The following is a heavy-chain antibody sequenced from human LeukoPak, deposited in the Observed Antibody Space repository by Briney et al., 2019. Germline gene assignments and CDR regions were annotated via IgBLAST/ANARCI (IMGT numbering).Heavy chain of an antibody. J-gene: IGHJ4*02. Sequence: SETLSLTCSVSGGPISNRTCYWGWIRQPPGKGLEWIGGVYYTGTTYYSPSLNSRVTVSIDTSNKQFSLRLTSVTAADTAVYYCARRAVVAAAVSYFDYWGQGILVTVS. D-gene: IGHD2-2*01. CDR3: ARRAVVAAAVSYFDY. CDR1: GGPISNRTCY. CDR2: VYYTGTT. V-gene: IGHV4-39*01.